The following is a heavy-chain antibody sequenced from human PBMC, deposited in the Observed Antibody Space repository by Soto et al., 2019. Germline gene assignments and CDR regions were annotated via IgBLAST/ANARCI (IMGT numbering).Heavy chain of an antibody. CDR1: GGSFSGYY. CDR2: INHSGST. Sequence: PAETLSLTCAVYGGSFSGYYWSWIRQPPGKGLEWIGEINHSGSTNHNPSLKSRVTISVDTSKNQFSLKLSSVTAADTAVYYCARRGYDFWSGSPVDYWGQGTLVTVSS. CDR3: ARRGYDFWSGSPVDY. J-gene: IGHJ4*02. D-gene: IGHD3-3*01. V-gene: IGHV4-34*01.